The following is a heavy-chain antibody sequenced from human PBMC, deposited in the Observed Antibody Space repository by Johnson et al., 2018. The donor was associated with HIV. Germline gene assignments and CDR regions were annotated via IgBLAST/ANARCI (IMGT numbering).Heavy chain of an antibody. CDR2: IYSGGST. V-gene: IGHV3-NL1*01. J-gene: IGHJ3*02. Sequence: QVQLVESGGGVVQPGGSLRLSCAASGFTFSSYAMHWVRQAPGKGLEWVSVIYSGGSTYYADSVKGRFTISRDNSKNTLYLQMNSLRAEDTAVYYCASLSSSFFGAFDIWGQGTMVTVSS. D-gene: IGHD6-13*01. CDR1: GFTFSSYA. CDR3: ASLSSSFFGAFDI.